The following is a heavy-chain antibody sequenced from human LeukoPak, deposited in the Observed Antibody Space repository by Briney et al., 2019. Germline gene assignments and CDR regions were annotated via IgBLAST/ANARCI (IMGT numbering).Heavy chain of an antibody. CDR3: ARDRWRLQPDY. V-gene: IGHV4-59*01. D-gene: IGHD5-24*01. J-gene: IGHJ4*02. CDR1: GGSMSSYY. Sequence: PSETLSLTCTVPGGSMSSYYWSWIRQPPGKGVEWIGSIYYSGSTNYNPSLKSRVTISVDTSKNQFSLKLTSVTAADTAAYYCARDRWRLQPDYWGQGILVTVSS. CDR2: IYYSGST.